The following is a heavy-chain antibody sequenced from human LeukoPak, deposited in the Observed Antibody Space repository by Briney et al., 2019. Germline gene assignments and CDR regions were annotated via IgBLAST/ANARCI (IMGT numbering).Heavy chain of an antibody. CDR1: GITLSNYR. CDR3: AKRGVVIRVILVGFHKEAYYFDS. Sequence: GGSLRLSCEVSGITLSNYRMSWVRQAPGRGLEWVAGISGSGGGTNYADSVKGRFTISRDNSKNTLYLQMNSLRAEDTAVYFCAKRGVVIRVILVGFHKEAYYFDSWGQGALVTVSS. J-gene: IGHJ4*02. V-gene: IGHV3-23*01. D-gene: IGHD3-22*01. CDR2: ISGSGGGT.